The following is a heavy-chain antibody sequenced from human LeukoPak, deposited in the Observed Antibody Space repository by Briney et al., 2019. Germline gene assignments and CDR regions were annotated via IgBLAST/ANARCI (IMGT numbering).Heavy chain of an antibody. CDR3: ARERITMVRGVTAPFDY. D-gene: IGHD3-10*01. CDR2: INPNSGGA. J-gene: IGHJ4*02. Sequence: ASVKVSCKASGYTFTGYYMHWVRQAPGQGLEWMGWINPNSGGANYAQKFQGRVTMTRDTSISTAYMELSRLRSDDTVVYYCARERITMVRGVTAPFDYWGQGTLVTVSS. V-gene: IGHV1-2*02. CDR1: GYTFTGYY.